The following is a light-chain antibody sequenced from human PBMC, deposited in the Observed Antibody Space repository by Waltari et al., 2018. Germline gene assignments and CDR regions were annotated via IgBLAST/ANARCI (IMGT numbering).Light chain of an antibody. CDR3: SSYTTSNTWV. CDR2: EVT. Sequence: QSALTQPASVSGSPGQSITISCTGTSSDVGGYNHVPWYQPHPGKAPKLMIFEVTDRPSGVSNRFSGSKSGNTASLTISGLQAEDEADYYCSSYTTSNTWVFGGGTKVTVL. J-gene: IGLJ3*02. CDR1: SSDVGGYNH. V-gene: IGLV2-14*01.